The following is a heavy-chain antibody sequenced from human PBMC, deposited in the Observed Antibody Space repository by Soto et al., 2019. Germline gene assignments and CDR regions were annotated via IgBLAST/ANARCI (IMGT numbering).Heavy chain of an antibody. CDR2: ISANNGTA. J-gene: IGHJ5*02. CDR1: GGTFSRYA. V-gene: IGHV1-18*01. Sequence: ASVKVSCKAAGGTFSRYAISWVRQAPGQGLEWMGGISANNGTANYAQKLQGRVTMTTDTSTSTAYMELRSLRSDDTAVYYCARDLNGVYNWFDPWGQGTLVTVSS. D-gene: IGHD4-17*01. CDR3: ARDLNGVYNWFDP.